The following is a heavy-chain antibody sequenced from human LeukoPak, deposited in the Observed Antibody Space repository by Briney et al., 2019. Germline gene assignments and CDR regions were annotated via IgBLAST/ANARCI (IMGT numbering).Heavy chain of an antibody. CDR3: ARARGYSGYNTEYFDY. CDR2: INPNSGGK. V-gene: IGHV1-2*02. CDR1: GYTFTGYY. Sequence: ASVTVSCKASGYTFTGYYMHWLRQAPGQGLEWMGWINPNSGGKNYAQKFQGRVTMPRETSISTAYMELSRLRSDDTAVYYCARARGYSGYNTEYFDYWGQRTLVTVSS. J-gene: IGHJ4*02. D-gene: IGHD5-12*01.